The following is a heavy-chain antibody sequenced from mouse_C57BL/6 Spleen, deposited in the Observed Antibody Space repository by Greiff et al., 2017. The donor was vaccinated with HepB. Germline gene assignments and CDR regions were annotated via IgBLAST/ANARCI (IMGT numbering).Heavy chain of an antibody. CDR3: ARRSGYYFYAMDY. CDR2: IYPGDGDT. CDR1: GYAFSSSW. D-gene: IGHD2-3*01. Sequence: VQLQQSGPELVKPEASVKISCKASGYAFSSSWMNWVKQRPGKGLEWIGRIYPGDGDTNYNGKFKGKATLTADKSSSTAYMQLSSLTSEDSAVYFCARRSGYYFYAMDYWGQGTSVTVSS. J-gene: IGHJ4*01. V-gene: IGHV1-82*01.